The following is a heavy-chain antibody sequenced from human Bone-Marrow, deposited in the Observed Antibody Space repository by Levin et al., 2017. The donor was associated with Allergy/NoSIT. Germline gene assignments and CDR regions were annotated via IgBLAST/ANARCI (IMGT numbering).Heavy chain of an antibody. Sequence: SETLSLTCVVSGGSISSYLWWSWVRQPPGRELEWIGEVSHSGSTNYNPSLKSRVTISVDKSKNQFSLNLSSVTAADTAMYYCAKYCSTATCYGAFDIWGQGTMVTVSS. J-gene: IGHJ3*02. D-gene: IGHD2-2*01. V-gene: IGHV4-4*02. CDR3: AKYCSTATCYGAFDI. CDR2: VSHSGST. CDR1: GGSISSYLW.